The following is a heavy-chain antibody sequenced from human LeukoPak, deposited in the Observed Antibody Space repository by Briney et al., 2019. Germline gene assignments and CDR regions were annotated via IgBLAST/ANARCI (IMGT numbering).Heavy chain of an antibody. CDR1: GFTFSSYG. V-gene: IGHV3-30*18. J-gene: IGHJ4*02. D-gene: IGHD5-12*01. Sequence: PGGSLRLSCAASGFTFSSYGMHWVRQAPGKGLEWVAVISYDGSNKYYADSVKGRFTISRDNSKNTLYLQMNSLRAEDTAVYYCAKDRYSGYELDYWGQGTLVTVSS. CDR3: AKDRYSGYELDY. CDR2: ISYDGSNK.